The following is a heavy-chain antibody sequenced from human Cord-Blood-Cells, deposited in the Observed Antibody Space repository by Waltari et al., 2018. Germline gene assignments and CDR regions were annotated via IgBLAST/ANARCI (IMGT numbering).Heavy chain of an antibody. CDR3: ARDLRDISGMDV. Sequence: QVQLQESGPGLVKPSQTLSLTCTVSGGSISSGGYYWSWIRQHPGKGLECIGYIYYSGGTYYNPSLKSRVTISVDTAKNQFSLKLSSVTAADTAVYYCARDLRDISGMDVWGQGTTVTVSS. D-gene: IGHD2-15*01. V-gene: IGHV4-31*03. J-gene: IGHJ6*02. CDR1: GGSISSGGYY. CDR2: IYYSGGT.